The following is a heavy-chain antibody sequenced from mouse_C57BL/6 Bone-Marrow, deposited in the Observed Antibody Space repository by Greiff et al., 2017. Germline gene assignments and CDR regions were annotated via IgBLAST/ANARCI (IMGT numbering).Heavy chain of an antibody. D-gene: IGHD2-1*01. J-gene: IGHJ2*01. Sequence: EVKLVESGGGLVKPGGSLKLSCEASGFTFSSYARSWVRQTPEKRLEWVATMSDGGSYTYYQDNVKGRFTISRDNAKNNLYLQMSHLKSEDTAMYYCARDGNPFDYWGQGTTLTVSS. CDR1: GFTFSSYA. CDR2: MSDGGSYT. CDR3: ARDGNPFDY. V-gene: IGHV5-4*01.